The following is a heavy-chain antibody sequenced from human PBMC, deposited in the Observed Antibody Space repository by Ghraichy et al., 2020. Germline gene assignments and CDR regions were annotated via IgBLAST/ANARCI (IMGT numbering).Heavy chain of an antibody. Sequence: ASVKVSCKASGYTFIVYYLHWVRQAPGQGLEWMGRINPNSGDTNYAQMLQGRVTMTTDTSISTAYMELSSLRSDDTAVYYCTRAPYDYGRKIDFWGQGTLVTVSS. J-gene: IGHJ4*02. CDR2: INPNSGDT. CDR3: TRAPYDYGRKIDF. V-gene: IGHV1-2*06. CDR1: GYTFIVYY. D-gene: IGHD4-23*01.